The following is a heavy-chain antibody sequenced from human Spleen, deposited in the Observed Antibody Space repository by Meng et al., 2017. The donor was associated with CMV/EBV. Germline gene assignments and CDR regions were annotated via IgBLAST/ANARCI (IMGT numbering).Heavy chain of an antibody. J-gene: IGHJ4*02. CDR3: AKYSAVGERLYYFDY. Sequence: GGSLRLSCAASGLTFSSYGMSWVRQAPGKGPEWVSSIGATAGGTYYADSVKGRFTISRDNAKNTLYLQMNSLRAEDTAVYYCAKYSAVGERLYYFDYWGQGTLVTVSS. CDR1: GLTFSSYG. V-gene: IGHV3-23*01. CDR2: IGATAGGT. D-gene: IGHD2-21*01.